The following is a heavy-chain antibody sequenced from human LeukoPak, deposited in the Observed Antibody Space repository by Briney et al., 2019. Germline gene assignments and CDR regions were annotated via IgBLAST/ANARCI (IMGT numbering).Heavy chain of an antibody. CDR3: ASVQLLGNWFDP. V-gene: IGHV1-2*02. CDR2: VNPNSGGT. J-gene: IGHJ5*02. D-gene: IGHD2-2*01. Sequence: ASVKVSCKASGYTFTGYYMHWVRQAPGQGLEWMGWVNPNSGGTNYAQKFQGRVTMTRDTSISTAYMELSRLRSDDTAVYYCASVQLLGNWFDPWGQGTLVTVSS. CDR1: GYTFTGYY.